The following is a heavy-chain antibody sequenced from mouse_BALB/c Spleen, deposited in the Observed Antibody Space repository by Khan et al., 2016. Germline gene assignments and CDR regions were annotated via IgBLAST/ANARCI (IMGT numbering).Heavy chain of an antibody. J-gene: IGHJ4*01. CDR2: INTHTGEP. CDR3: ARGGWGYAMDY. Sequence: QIQLVQSGPELKKPGETVKISCKASGYTFTNYGMNWVKQTPGKGLKWMVWINTHTGEPTYADDFKGRFAFSLEISANTAYLQINDLKNEDSATXFCARGGWGYAMDYWGQGTSVTVSS. CDR1: GYTFTNYG. V-gene: IGHV9-3-1*01. D-gene: IGHD3-2*02.